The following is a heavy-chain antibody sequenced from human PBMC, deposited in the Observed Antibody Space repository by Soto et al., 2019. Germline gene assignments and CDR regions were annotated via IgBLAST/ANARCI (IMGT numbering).Heavy chain of an antibody. V-gene: IGHV4-34*01. D-gene: IGHD3-9*01. CDR1: GGSFSGYH. J-gene: IGHJ4*02. CDR2: INHSGSS. CDR3: ARSYYDILTGYSYFDY. Sequence: PSETLSLTCGVYGGSFSGYHWTWIRQPPGKGLEWIGEINHSGSSNYNPSLKSRVTSSVDTSKNQFSLKVTSVTAADTAVYYCARSYYDILTGYSYFDYWGQGTLVTVSS.